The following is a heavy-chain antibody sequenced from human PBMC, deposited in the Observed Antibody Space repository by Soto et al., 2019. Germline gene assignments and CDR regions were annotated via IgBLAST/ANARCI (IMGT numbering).Heavy chain of an antibody. D-gene: IGHD3-10*01. Sequence: SETLSLTCTVSGGSISSYYWSWIRQPPGKGLEWIGYIYYSGSTNYNPSLKSRVTISVDTSKNQFSLKLSSVTAADTAVYYCARDIADNYYSGYGSYQNWFDTWGQGTLVTVSS. CDR1: GGSISSYY. V-gene: IGHV4-59*01. J-gene: IGHJ5*02. CDR3: ARDIADNYYSGYGSYQNWFDT. CDR2: IYYSGST.